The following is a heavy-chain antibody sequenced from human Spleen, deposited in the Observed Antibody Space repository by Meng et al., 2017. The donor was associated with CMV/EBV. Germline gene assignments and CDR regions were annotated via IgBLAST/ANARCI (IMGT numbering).Heavy chain of an antibody. CDR1: GYTFTTYY. J-gene: IGHJ6*02. CDR3: ARDYGGDTIFGVGAYGMDV. D-gene: IGHD3-3*01. CDR2: INPNSGGT. V-gene: IGHV1-2*02. Sequence: ASVKVSCKASGYTFTTYYIHWARQAPGQRLEWMGWINPNSGGTNYAQKFEGRVTMTRDTYITTVYMELGRLRSDDTALYYCARDYGGDTIFGVGAYGMDVWGQGSTVTVSS.